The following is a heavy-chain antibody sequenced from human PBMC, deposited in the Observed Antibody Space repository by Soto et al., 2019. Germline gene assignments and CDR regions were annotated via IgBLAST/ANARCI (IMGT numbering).Heavy chain of an antibody. CDR2: IVVGRGRT. CDR1: GFTLISSG. Sequence: SVKVSCKASGFTLISSGVQWVRQARGQRLEWLGWIVVGRGRTQYSQRFQERVTITRDMSTNTVYMELSSLRSEDTAVYYCAAVEGYWGQGTLVTVSS. CDR3: AAVEGY. V-gene: IGHV1-58*01. J-gene: IGHJ4*02.